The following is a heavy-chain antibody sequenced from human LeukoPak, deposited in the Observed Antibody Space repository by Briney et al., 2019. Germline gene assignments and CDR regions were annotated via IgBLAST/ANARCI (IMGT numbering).Heavy chain of an antibody. CDR3: ARVRGRLSWFDP. CDR1: GGSISSSSYY. D-gene: IGHD2-15*01. J-gene: IGHJ5*02. CDR2: IYYSGST. Sequence: PSETLSLTCTVSGGSISSSSYYWGWIRQPPGKGLEWIGSIYYSGSTYYNPSLKSRVTISVDTSKNQFSLKLSSVTAADTAVYYCARVRGRLSWFDPWGQGTLVTVSS. V-gene: IGHV4-39*07.